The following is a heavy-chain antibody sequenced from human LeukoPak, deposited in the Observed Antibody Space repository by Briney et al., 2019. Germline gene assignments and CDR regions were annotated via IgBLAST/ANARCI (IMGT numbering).Heavy chain of an antibody. V-gene: IGHV1-2*02. CDR2: INPNSGGT. CDR1: GYTFTGYY. J-gene: IGHJ4*02. Sequence: ASVKVSCKASGYTFTGYYMHWVRQAPGQGLEWMGWINPNSGGTNYAQKFQGRGTMTRDTSISTAYMELSRLRSDDTAVYYCARDGYNYRGYYFDYWGQGTLVTVSS. CDR3: ARDGYNYRGYYFDY. D-gene: IGHD5-24*01.